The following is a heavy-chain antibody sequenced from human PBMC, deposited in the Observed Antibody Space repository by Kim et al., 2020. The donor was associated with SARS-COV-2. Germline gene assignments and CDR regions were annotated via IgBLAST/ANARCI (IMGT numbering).Heavy chain of an antibody. V-gene: IGHV4-30-2*01. CDR2: IYHSGST. D-gene: IGHD2-2*02. CDR1: GGSISSGGYS. J-gene: IGHJ5*02. Sequence: SETLSLTCAVSGGSISSGGYSWSWIRQPPGKGLEWIGYIYHSGSTYYNPSLKSRVTISVDRSKNQFSLKLSSVTAADTAVYYCAGRYCSSTSCYTSRWFDPWGQGTLVTVSS. CDR3: AGRYCSSTSCYTSRWFDP.